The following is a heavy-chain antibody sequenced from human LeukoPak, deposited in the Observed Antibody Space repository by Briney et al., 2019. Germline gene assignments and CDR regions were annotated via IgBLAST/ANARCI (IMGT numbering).Heavy chain of an antibody. CDR2: IYYSGST. CDR1: GGSISSGGYY. V-gene: IGHV4-31*03. CDR3: AGITSGGAHFDP. D-gene: IGHD3-10*01. J-gene: IGHJ5*02. Sequence: PSQTLSLTCTVSGGSISSGGYYWSWIRQHPGKGLEWIGYIYYSGSTNYNPSLKSRVTISVDTSKTQFSLKLKSVTASDTAVYYCAGITSGGAHFDPWGQGTLVTVSS.